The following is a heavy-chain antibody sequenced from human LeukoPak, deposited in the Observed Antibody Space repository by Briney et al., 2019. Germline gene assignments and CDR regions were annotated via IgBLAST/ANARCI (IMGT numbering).Heavy chain of an antibody. J-gene: IGHJ4*02. CDR3: ARFHQVSRYFDWPKYYFDY. CDR2: IYYSGST. D-gene: IGHD3-9*01. Sequence: SGTLSLTCTVSGGSISSGDYYWSWIRQPPGKGLEWIGYIYYSGSTYYNPSLKSRVTISVDTSKNQFSLKLSSVTAADTAVYYCARFHQVSRYFDWPKYYFDYWGQGTLVTVSS. CDR1: GGSISSGDYY. V-gene: IGHV4-30-4*01.